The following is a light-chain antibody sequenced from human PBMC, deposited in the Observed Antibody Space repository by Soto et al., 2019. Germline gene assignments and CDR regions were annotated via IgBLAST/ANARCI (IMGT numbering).Light chain of an antibody. CDR1: SSDVGGYNY. CDR3: SSYTSSTTEV. CDR2: DVS. J-gene: IGLJ1*01. V-gene: IGLV2-14*03. Sequence: QSALTQPASVSGSPGQSITISCTGTSSDVGGYNYVSWYQHHPGKAPKLMIYDVSSRPSGVSYRFSGSKSGNTASLTISGLQAEDEADYYCSSYTSSTTEVFGTGTKLTGL.